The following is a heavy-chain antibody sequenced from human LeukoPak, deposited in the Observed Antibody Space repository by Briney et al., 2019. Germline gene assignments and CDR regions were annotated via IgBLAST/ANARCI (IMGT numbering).Heavy chain of an antibody. D-gene: IGHD6-13*01. CDR1: GFTFSSYG. V-gene: IGHV3-23*01. J-gene: IGHJ5*02. CDR2: ISGSGGST. CDR3: AKDSVMQQLVPRLQRFRWFDP. Sequence: GGSLRLSCAASGFTFSSYGMSWVRQAPGKGLEWVSAISGSGGSTYYADSVKGRFTISRDNSKNTLYLQMNSLGAEDTAVYYCAKDSVMQQLVPRLQRFRWFDPWGQGTLVTVSS.